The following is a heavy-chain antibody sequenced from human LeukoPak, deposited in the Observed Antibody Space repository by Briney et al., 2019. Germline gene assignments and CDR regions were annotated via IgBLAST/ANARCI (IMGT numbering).Heavy chain of an antibody. CDR2: ISGSSDRT. CDR3: AKDTTNRYNWFDP. J-gene: IGHJ5*02. Sequence: PGGPLRLSCTGSGFTFSSYAMSWVRQAPGKGLEWVSGISGSSDRTYYADSVKGRFTISRDNSKNTMYLRMNSLRAEDTAIYYCAKDTTNRYNWFDPWGQGTLVTVSS. CDR1: GFTFSSYA. D-gene: IGHD1-26*01. V-gene: IGHV3-23*01.